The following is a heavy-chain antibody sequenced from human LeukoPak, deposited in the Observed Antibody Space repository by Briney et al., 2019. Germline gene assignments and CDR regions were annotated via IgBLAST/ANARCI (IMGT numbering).Heavy chain of an antibody. V-gene: IGHV3-33*01. CDR3: ARDGTYYYDSSGYSTYYYYGMDV. J-gene: IGHJ6*02. CDR2: IWYDGSNK. CDR1: GFTFSSYG. D-gene: IGHD3-22*01. Sequence: GGSLRFSCAASGFTFSSYGMHWVRQAPGNGLEWVAVIWYDGSNKYYADSVKGRFTISRDNSKNTLYLQMNSLRAEDTAVYYCARDGTYYYDSSGYSTYYYYGMDVWGQGTTVTVSS.